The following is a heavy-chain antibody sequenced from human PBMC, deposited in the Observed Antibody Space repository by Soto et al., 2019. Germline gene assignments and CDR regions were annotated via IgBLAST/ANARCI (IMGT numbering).Heavy chain of an antibody. CDR3: AGITMVRGDFWFDP. D-gene: IGHD3-10*01. Sequence: SETLSLTCTVSGGSISSYYWSWIRQPAGKGLEWIGRIYTSGSTNYNPSLKSRVTMSVDTSKNQFSLKLSPVTAADTAVYYCAGITMVRGDFWFDPWGQGTLVTVSS. J-gene: IGHJ5*02. CDR1: GGSISSYY. CDR2: IYTSGST. V-gene: IGHV4-4*07.